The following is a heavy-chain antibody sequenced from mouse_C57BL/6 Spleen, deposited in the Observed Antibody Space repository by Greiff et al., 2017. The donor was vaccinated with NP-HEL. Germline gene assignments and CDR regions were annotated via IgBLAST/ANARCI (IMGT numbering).Heavy chain of an antibody. CDR2: IYPSDSET. CDR3: ARRAYAGTSWFAY. Sequence: VQLQQPGAELVRPGSSVKLSCKASGYTFTSYWMDWVKQRPGQGLEWIGNIYPSDSETHYTQKFKGKATLTVDKSSSTAYMQLSSLTSEDSAVYYCARRAYAGTSWFAYWGRGTLVTVSA. CDR1: GYTFTSYW. J-gene: IGHJ3*01. D-gene: IGHD4-1*01. V-gene: IGHV1-61*01.